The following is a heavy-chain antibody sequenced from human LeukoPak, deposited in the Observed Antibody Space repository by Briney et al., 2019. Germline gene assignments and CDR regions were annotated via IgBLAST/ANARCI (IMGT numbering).Heavy chain of an antibody. D-gene: IGHD3-10*01. CDR2: IHWKSGAI. CDR3: AKTGSGSYYNANAFDI. Sequence: GRSLRLSCAASGFTFDDYAMHWVRQAPGRGLEGVSGIHWKSGAIGYANSVKGRSTNSRDNAKNSLYLQMNCLRAEDTALYCCAKTGSGSYYNANAFDIWGQGTMVTVSS. V-gene: IGHV3-9*01. J-gene: IGHJ3*02. CDR1: GFTFDDYA.